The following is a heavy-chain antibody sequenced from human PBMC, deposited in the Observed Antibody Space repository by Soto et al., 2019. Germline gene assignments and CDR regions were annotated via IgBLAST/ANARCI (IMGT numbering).Heavy chain of an antibody. CDR3: ARDVLQLERRKGMDV. J-gene: IGHJ6*02. Sequence: EVQLVESGGGLVQPGGSLRLSCAASGFTFSSYSMNWVRQAPGKGLEWVSYISSSSSTIYYADSVKGRFTISRDNAKNSLYLQMNSLRDEDTAVYYCARDVLQLERRKGMDVWGQGTTVTVSS. CDR2: ISSSSSTI. CDR1: GFTFSSYS. D-gene: IGHD1-1*01. V-gene: IGHV3-48*02.